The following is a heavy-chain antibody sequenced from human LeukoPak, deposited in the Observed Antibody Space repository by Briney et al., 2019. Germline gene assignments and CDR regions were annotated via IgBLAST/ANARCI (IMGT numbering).Heavy chain of an antibody. Sequence: GGSLRLSCAASGFTFSSYGMHWVRQAPGKGLEWVSALTGSGGSTYYADSVKGRFTTSRDNSLNTLYLQINSLRADDTAKYYCAKLASLCTSTSCVRGGFDFWGQGTLVTVSS. CDR2: LTGSGGST. J-gene: IGHJ4*02. D-gene: IGHD2-2*01. CDR1: GFTFSSYG. V-gene: IGHV3-23*01. CDR3: AKLASLCTSTSCVRGGFDF.